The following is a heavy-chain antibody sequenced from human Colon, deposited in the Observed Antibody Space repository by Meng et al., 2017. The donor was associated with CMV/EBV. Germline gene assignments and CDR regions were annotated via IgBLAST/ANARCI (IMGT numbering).Heavy chain of an antibody. CDR1: RGVLNNYR. CDR2: IVPMFGVT. V-gene: IGHV1-69*17. Sequence: SCKDTRGVLNNYRLSWVRQAPGQGLKWMREIVPMFGVTNNTKRYPCRITVNADKFTRTAYMALRNLRSEDTGVYCCTSDSGFGELFWGQGTLVTVSS. J-gene: IGHJ4*01. CDR3: TSDSGFGELF. D-gene: IGHD3-10*01.